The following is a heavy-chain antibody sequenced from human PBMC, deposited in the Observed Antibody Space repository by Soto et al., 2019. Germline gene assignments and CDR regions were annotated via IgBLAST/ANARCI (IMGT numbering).Heavy chain of an antibody. J-gene: IGHJ3*02. D-gene: IGHD3-16*01. Sequence: ASVKVSCKSSGYSFSNYNFCWVRQAPGQGLEWLGWISGYNGNTNYAQKLQGRVTMTTDSFTSTAYMELRSLRSDDPAVYYCARDKVWGGFDIWGQGTMVTVSS. CDR3: ARDKVWGGFDI. CDR1: GYSFSNYN. V-gene: IGHV1-18*01. CDR2: ISGYNGNT.